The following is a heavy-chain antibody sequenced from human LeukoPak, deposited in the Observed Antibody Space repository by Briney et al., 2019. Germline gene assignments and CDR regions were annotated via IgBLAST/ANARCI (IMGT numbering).Heavy chain of an antibody. Sequence: PGGSLRLSCAASGFTFSSYTMNWVRQAPGKGLEWVSPISSSSSYIYYADSVKGRFTLSRDNAKNSLYLQMNSLRAEDTAVYYCARVRSWSGQEAYWGQGTLVTVSS. D-gene: IGHD3-3*01. CDR3: ARVRSWSGQEAY. V-gene: IGHV3-21*01. CDR2: ISSSSSYI. CDR1: GFTFSSYT. J-gene: IGHJ4*02.